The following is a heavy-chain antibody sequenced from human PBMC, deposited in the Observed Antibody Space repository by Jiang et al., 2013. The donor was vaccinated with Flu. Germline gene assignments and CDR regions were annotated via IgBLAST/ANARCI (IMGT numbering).Heavy chain of an antibody. CDR1: GGSISSSSYY. J-gene: IGHJ5*02. CDR2: IYYSGST. V-gene: IGHV4-39*01. D-gene: IGHD3-16*01. Sequence: ETLSLTCTVSGGSISSSSYYWGWIRQPPGKGLEWIGSIYYSGSTYYNPSLKSRVTISVDTSKNQFSLKLSSVTAADTAVYYCARHCMITFGGVTRANWFDPWGQGTLVTVSS. CDR3: ARHCMITFGGVTRANWFDP.